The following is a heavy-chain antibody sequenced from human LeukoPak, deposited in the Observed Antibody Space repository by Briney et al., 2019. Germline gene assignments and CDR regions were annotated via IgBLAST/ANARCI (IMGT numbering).Heavy chain of an antibody. CDR3: ARGGRYGSSGYSINWFDP. CDR2: IYYSGST. J-gene: IGHJ5*02. CDR1: GGSISSYY. V-gene: IGHV4-59*01. Sequence: SETLSLTCTVSGGSISSYYWSWIRQPPGKGLEWIGYIYYSGSTNYNPSLKSRVTIPVDTSKNQFSLKLSSVTAADTAVHYCARGGRYGSSGYSINWFDPWGQGTLVTVSS. D-gene: IGHD3-22*01.